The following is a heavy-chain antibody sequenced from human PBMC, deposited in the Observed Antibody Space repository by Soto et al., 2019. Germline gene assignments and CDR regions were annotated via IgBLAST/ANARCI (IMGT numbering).Heavy chain of an antibody. CDR3: APSSGYYGYYFDY. CDR2: IYYSGST. Sequence: PSETLSLTCTVSGGSINSNNYYWGWIRQPPGKGLEWIGSIYYSGSTYYNPSLKSRVTISVDTSKNQFSLKLSSVTAADTAVYYCAPSSGYYGYYFDYWGQGTLVTVSS. D-gene: IGHD3-22*01. V-gene: IGHV4-39*01. CDR1: GGSINSNNYY. J-gene: IGHJ4*02.